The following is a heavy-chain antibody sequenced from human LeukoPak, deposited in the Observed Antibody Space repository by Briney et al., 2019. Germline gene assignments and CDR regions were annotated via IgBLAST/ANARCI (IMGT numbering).Heavy chain of an antibody. CDR3: ARDGFNDFWSGYYTSQWLVLGLSFDY. CDR2: MNPNSGNT. CDR1: GYTFTSYD. J-gene: IGHJ4*02. Sequence: GASVKVSCKASGYTFTSYDINWVRQATGQGLEWMGWMNPNSGNTGYAQKFQGRVTMTRNTSISTAYMELSSLRSDDTAVYYCARDGFNDFWSGYYTSQWLVLGLSFDYWGQGTLVTVSS. D-gene: IGHD3-3*01. V-gene: IGHV1-8*01.